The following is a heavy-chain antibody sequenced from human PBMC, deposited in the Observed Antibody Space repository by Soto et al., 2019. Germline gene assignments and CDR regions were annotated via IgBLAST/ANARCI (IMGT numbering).Heavy chain of an antibody. CDR1: GYTFTDYY. CDR3: ARDQSPSSGWPGMDV. D-gene: IGHD6-19*01. J-gene: IGHJ6*02. V-gene: IGHV1-2*06. CDR2: INPNSGGT. Sequence: ASVKVSCKASGYTFTDYYMHWVRQAPGQGLEWMGRINPNSGGTNYAQKFQGRVTMTRGTSISTAYMELNRLRSDDTAVYYCARDQSPSSGWPGMDVWGQGTTVTVSS.